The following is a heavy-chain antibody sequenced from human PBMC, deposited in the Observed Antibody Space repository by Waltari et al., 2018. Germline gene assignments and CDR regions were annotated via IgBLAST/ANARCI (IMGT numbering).Heavy chain of an antibody. CDR2: IQYTGST. Sequence: QLQLQESGPGLVKPSETLSLTCTVSSGSIFSHDWSWIRQPPGTGLEWIGHIQYTGSTNYNPSLKSRVTIDTSKTQFSLTLTSLTAADTAVYYCARFSRGRYFDYWPQGTLVTVSS. CDR3: ARFSRGRYFDY. V-gene: IGHV4-59*11. D-gene: IGHD3-10*01. J-gene: IGHJ4*02. CDR1: SGSIFSHD.